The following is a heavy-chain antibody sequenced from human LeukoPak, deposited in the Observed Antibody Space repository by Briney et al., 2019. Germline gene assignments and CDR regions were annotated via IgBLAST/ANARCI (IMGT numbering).Heavy chain of an antibody. J-gene: IGHJ5*02. D-gene: IGHD3-3*01. Sequence: GGSLRLSCAASGFTFSSYNMNWVRQAPGKGLEWVSYISSTSRTLYYADSVKGRFTISRDNAKNSLYLQMNSLRAEDTAVYFCARDRSGDDDFWSGYLNYFDPWGQGTLVTVSS. V-gene: IGHV3-48*01. CDR2: ISSTSRTL. CDR1: GFTFSSYN. CDR3: ARDRSGDDDFWSGYLNYFDP.